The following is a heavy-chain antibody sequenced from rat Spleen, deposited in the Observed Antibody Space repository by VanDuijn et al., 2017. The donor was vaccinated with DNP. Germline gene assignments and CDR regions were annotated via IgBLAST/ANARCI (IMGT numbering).Heavy chain of an antibody. Sequence: EVQLVESGGGLIPPGRSLKVSCEASGLTFSDYAMSWVYQTPKKGLERVATIIYDGSSTYYRDSVKGRFTISRDNAQNTLYLQMNSLRSEDTATYYCTSLSMDAWGQGASVTVSS. J-gene: IGHJ4*01. CDR1: GLTFSDYA. D-gene: IGHD1-1*01. CDR3: TSLSMDA. V-gene: IGHV5-17*01. CDR2: IIYDGSST.